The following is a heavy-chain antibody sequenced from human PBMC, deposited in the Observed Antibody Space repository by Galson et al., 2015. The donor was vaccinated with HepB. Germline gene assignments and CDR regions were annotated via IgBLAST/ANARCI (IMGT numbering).Heavy chain of an antibody. D-gene: IGHD5-12*01. CDR2: ISGGGVST. J-gene: IGHJ4*02. Sequence: SLRLSCAASGFTFSTYAMSWVRQAPGKGLEWVSAISGGGVSTYYADSVKGRLTISRDNPKNTLYLQMHSLRAEDTALYYCARQRDSGYDLGPLDYWGQGTLVTVSS. V-gene: IGHV3-23*01. CDR3: ARQRDSGYDLGPLDY. CDR1: GFTFSTYA.